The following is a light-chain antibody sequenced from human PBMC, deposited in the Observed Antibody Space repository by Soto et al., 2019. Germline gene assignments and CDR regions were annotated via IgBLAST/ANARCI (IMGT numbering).Light chain of an antibody. CDR2: AAS. Sequence: DIQMTQSPSSLSASVGDRVTITCRASQGIRNYLAWYQQRPGQVPKLLINAASTLEPGVPSRFSGSGSGTDFTLTISSLQPEDVATYYWQRYNTASFTFGPGTKVDIK. CDR1: QGIRNY. CDR3: QRYNTASFT. J-gene: IGKJ3*01. V-gene: IGKV1-27*01.